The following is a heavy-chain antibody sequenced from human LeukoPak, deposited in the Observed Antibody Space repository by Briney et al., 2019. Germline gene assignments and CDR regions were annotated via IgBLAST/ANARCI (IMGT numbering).Heavy chain of an antibody. Sequence: PGRSLRLSCAASGFTFDDYAMHWVRQAPGKGLEWVSGISWNSGSIGYADSVKGRFTISRDNAKNSLYLQMNSLRDEDTAVYYCARGDYGDEGAFDIWGQGTMVTVSS. D-gene: IGHD4-17*01. J-gene: IGHJ3*02. CDR3: ARGDYGDEGAFDI. CDR1: GFTFDDYA. CDR2: ISWNSGSI. V-gene: IGHV3-9*01.